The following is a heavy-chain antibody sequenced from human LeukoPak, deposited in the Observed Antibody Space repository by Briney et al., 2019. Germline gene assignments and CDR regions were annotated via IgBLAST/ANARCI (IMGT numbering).Heavy chain of an antibody. D-gene: IGHD5-18*01. CDR3: SKDRGYSYGLPDY. CDR1: GFTFDDYA. V-gene: IGHV3-9*01. J-gene: IGHJ4*02. Sequence: GRSLRLSCAASGFTFDDYAMHWVRQAPGKGLEWASGISWNSGTIGYADSVKGRFTISRDNAKNSLYLQMNSLRAEDTALYYCSKDRGYSYGLPDYWGQGTLVTVSS. CDR2: ISWNSGTI.